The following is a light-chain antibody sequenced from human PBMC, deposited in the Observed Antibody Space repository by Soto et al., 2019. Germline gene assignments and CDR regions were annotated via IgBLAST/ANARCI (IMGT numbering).Light chain of an antibody. Sequence: QSALTQPASVSGSPGQSITISCTGTSSDVGGYNFVSWYQQHPGKAHKLMIYDVTNRPSGVSNRFSGSKSGNRASLTISGLQAEDEADYYCSSCTGSNTLVFGGGTKLTVL. V-gene: IGLV2-14*01. CDR3: SSCTGSNTLV. CDR2: DVT. CDR1: SSDVGGYNF. J-gene: IGLJ2*01.